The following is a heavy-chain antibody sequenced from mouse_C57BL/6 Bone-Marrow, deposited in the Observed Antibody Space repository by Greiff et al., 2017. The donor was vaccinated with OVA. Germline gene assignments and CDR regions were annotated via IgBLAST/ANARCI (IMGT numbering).Heavy chain of an antibody. CDR3: ARGHYYGSSLFAY. CDR1: GYTFTSYT. V-gene: IGHV1-4*01. D-gene: IGHD1-1*01. Sequence: QVQLQQSGAELARPGASVKMSCKASGYTFTSYTMHWVKQRPGQGLEWIGYINPSSGYTKYNQKFKDKATLTADKSSSTAYMQLSSLTSEDSAVYYCARGHYYGSSLFAYWGQGTLVTVSA. J-gene: IGHJ3*01. CDR2: INPSSGYT.